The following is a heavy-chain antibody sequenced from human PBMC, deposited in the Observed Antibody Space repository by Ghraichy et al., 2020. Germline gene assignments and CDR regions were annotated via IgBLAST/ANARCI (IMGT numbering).Heavy chain of an antibody. J-gene: IGHJ4*02. CDR3: ARLRPATSGLDY. CDR1: GYSFIGFY. CDR2: INPDSGGT. D-gene: IGHD4-17*01. V-gene: IGHV1-2*02. Sequence: ASVKVSCKASGYSFIGFYIHWVRQAPGQGLEWMGWINPDSGGTHHAQSFQGRVTMTWDTSFSTAFMELSRLTSDDTAIYYCARLRPATSGLDYWGQGTLVTVS.